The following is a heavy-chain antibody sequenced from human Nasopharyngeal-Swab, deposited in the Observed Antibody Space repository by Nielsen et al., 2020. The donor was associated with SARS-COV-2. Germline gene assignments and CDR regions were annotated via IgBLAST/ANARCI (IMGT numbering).Heavy chain of an antibody. CDR2: IYYSGNT. V-gene: IGHV4-39*01. CDR3: ARHRGIYYYYYGMDV. CDR1: GASISSSNYY. J-gene: IGHJ6*02. Sequence: GSLRLSCTVSGASISSSNYYWGWIRQPPGKGLEWIGTIYYSGNTYFNPSLKSRVTMSVDTSKHQFSLNLSSVTAADTAVYYCARHRGIYYYYYGMDVWGQGTTVTVSS. D-gene: IGHD3-10*01.